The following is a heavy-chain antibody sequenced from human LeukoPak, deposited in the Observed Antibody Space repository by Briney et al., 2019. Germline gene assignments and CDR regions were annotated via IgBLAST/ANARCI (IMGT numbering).Heavy chain of an antibody. CDR3: ARADAAAGRWADFDF. CDR2: IKQDGSDK. D-gene: IGHD6-13*01. V-gene: IGHV3-7*01. Sequence: GGSLRLSCAASGFTFTKYWMTWVRQAPGKGLEWVGNIKQDGSDKNYMDSVKGRFTISRDNTKNSLYLRMNSLRAEDTAVYYCARADAAAGRWADFDFWGQGTLVTVSS. CDR1: GFTFTKYW. J-gene: IGHJ4*02.